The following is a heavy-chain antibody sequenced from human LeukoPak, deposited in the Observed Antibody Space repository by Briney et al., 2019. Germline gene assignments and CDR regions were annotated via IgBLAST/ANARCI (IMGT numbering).Heavy chain of an antibody. CDR3: ARGGWRVVPAASNGVDY. J-gene: IGHJ4*02. CDR1: GYTFTGYY. CDR2: INPNSGGT. D-gene: IGHD2-2*01. V-gene: IGHV1-2*02. Sequence: ASVKVSCKASGYTFTGYYMHWVRQAPGQGLEWMGWINPNSGGTNYAQKFQGRVTMTRDTSISTAYMELSRLRSDDTAVYYCARGGWRVVPAASNGVDYWGQGTLVTVSS.